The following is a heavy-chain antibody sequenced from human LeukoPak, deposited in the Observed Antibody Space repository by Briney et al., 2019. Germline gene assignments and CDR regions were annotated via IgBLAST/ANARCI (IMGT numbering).Heavy chain of an antibody. Sequence: PGGSLRLSCAASGFTFSSYWMHWVRQAPGKGLVWVSRINSDGSSTSYADSVKGRFTISRDNAKNTLYPQMNSLRAEDTAVYYCVGSSSWYFDYWGQGTLVTVSS. CDR2: INSDGSST. D-gene: IGHD6-13*01. CDR3: VGSSSWYFDY. J-gene: IGHJ4*02. V-gene: IGHV3-74*01. CDR1: GFTFSSYW.